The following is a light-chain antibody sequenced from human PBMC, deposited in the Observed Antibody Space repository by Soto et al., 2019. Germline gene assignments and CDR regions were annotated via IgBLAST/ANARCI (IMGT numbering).Light chain of an antibody. Sequence: QSALTQPRSVSGSPGQSVTISCTGTSSDVGGYNYVYWYQQHPGKAHKLMIYDVSKRPSGVPDRFSGSKSGNTASLTISGLQAEDEPDYYCCSYAGSYTYVFGTGTKLTVL. CDR2: DVS. V-gene: IGLV2-11*01. CDR1: SSDVGGYNY. CDR3: CSYAGSYTYV. J-gene: IGLJ1*01.